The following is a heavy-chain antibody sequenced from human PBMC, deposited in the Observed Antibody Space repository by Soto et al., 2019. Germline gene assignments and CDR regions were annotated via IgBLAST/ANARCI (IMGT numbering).Heavy chain of an antibody. V-gene: IGHV4-59*01. J-gene: IGHJ3*02. CDR1: DGYISSYY. D-gene: IGHD2-21*02. Sequence: SVHLSVTCTVADGYISSYYWSWIRQPPGKGLEWIGYIYYSGSTNYNPSLKSRVTISVDTSKNQFSLKLSSVTAADTAVYYCARYIVVVTATYAFDIWGQGTMVTVSS. CDR3: ARYIVVVTATYAFDI. CDR2: IYYSGST.